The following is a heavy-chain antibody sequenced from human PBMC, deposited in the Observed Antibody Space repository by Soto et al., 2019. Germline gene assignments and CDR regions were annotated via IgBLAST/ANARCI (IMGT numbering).Heavy chain of an antibody. CDR1: GASFTRYS. J-gene: IGHJ6*02. CDR3: ARPDEGGYSSDHHYYYALDV. D-gene: IGHD3-22*01. Sequence: QVHLLQSGAEVKKPGSSVKVSCTASGASFTRYSLSWVRQAPGQGLEWVGGIVPIFGITNYAQRFQGRVKFTADESTKTASMELSSLSSDDTAVYYCARPDEGGYSSDHHYYYALDVWGQGTSVTVTS. CDR2: IVPIFGIT. V-gene: IGHV1-69*01.